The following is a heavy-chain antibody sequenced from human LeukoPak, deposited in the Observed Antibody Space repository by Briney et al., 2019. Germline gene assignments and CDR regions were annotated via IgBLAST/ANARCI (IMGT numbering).Heavy chain of an antibody. CDR3: ARLDSSGTRTYYYYYYGMDI. CDR2: IYPGDSDT. CDR1: GYSFTSYW. D-gene: IGHD3-22*01. J-gene: IGHJ6*02. Sequence: GESLKISCKGSGYSFTSYWIGWVRQMLGKGLEWMGIIYPGDSDTRYSPSFQGQVTISADKSISTAYLQWSSLKASDTAMYYCARLDSSGTRTYYYYYYGMDIWGQGTTVTVSS. V-gene: IGHV5-51*01.